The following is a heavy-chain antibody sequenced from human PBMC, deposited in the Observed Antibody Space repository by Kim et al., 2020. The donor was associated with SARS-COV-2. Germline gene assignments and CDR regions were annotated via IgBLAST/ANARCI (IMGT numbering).Heavy chain of an antibody. V-gene: IGHV1-69*04. CDR3: ARDLGYDSSGFGLDP. D-gene: IGHD3-22*01. Sequence: APKFQGRVPITADKSTSTAYMELSSLRSEDTAVYYCARDLGYDSSGFGLDPWGQGTLVTVSS. J-gene: IGHJ5*02.